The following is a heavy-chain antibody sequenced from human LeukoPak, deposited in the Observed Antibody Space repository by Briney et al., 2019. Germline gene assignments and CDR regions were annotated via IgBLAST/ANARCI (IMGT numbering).Heavy chain of an antibody. CDR3: ARKPHGQIAGIGDAFDI. D-gene: IGHD1-14*01. J-gene: IGHJ3*02. CDR2: INHSGST. V-gene: IGHV4-34*01. Sequence: SETLSLTCAVYGGSFSGYYWSWIRQPPGKGLEWIGEINHSGSTNYNPSLKSRVTISVGTSKNQFSLKLSSVTAADTAVYYCARKPHGQIAGIGDAFDIWGQGTMVTVSS. CDR1: GGSFSGYY.